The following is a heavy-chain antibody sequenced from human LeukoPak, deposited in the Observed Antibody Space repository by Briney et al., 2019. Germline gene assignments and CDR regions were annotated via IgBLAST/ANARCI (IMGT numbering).Heavy chain of an antibody. CDR3: ARVGRYDYFIDY. CDR2: IYHSGST. Sequence: SQTLSLTCAVSVGSISSAGYSWSWIRQPPGKGLEWIGYIYHSGSTYYNSSLKSRVTISVDRSKNQFSLKLTSVTAADTAVYYCARVGRYDYFIDYWGQGTLVTVSS. V-gene: IGHV4-30-2*01. D-gene: IGHD3-16*01. J-gene: IGHJ4*02. CDR1: VGSISSAGYS.